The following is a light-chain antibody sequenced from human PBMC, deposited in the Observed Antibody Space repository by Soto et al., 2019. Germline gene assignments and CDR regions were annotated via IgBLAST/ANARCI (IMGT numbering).Light chain of an antibody. J-gene: IGKJ1*01. Sequence: EIVMTQSPATLSVSPGERATLSCRASQSVSGYLAWYQRRPGQAPRLLFSGASTRAIGVPARFSGSGSGIEFTLTISSLQSEDFAIYYCQQYNDWPPTFGQGTKVEVK. V-gene: IGKV3-15*01. CDR3: QQYNDWPPT. CDR2: GAS. CDR1: QSVSGY.